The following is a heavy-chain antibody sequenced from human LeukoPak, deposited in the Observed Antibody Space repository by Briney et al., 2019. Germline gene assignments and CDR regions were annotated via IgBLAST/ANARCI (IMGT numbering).Heavy chain of an antibody. V-gene: IGHV3-7*01. CDR2: IKQDGSEK. CDR1: GFTFSNYW. D-gene: IGHD6-6*01. Sequence: GGSLILSCAASGFTFSNYWMTWVRQAPGKGLEWVANIKQDGSEKYYVDSVKGRFTISRDNAKNSLYLQMNSLRAEDTAVYYCARELESSSDFDYWGQGTLVTVSS. CDR3: ARELESSSDFDY. J-gene: IGHJ4*02.